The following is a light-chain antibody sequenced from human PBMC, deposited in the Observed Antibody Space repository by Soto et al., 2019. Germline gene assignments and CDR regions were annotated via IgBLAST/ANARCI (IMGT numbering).Light chain of an antibody. V-gene: IGLV1-51*01. Sequence: QSVLTQPPSVSAAPGQKVTISCSGRNSNTGNNYVSWYQQLPGTAPKLLIYDDNKRPSGIPDRFSGSKSGTSATLGITGLQTGDEADYYCGTWDSSLSAGVFGGGTKLTVL. CDR2: DDN. CDR3: GTWDSSLSAGV. J-gene: IGLJ2*01. CDR1: NSNTGNNY.